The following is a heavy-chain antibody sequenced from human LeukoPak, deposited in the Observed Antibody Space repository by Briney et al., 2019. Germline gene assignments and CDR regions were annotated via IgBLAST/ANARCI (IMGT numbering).Heavy chain of an antibody. CDR1: GGSISSGGYY. J-gene: IGHJ4*02. Sequence: SETLSLTCIVSGGSISSGGYYWSWIRQHPAKGLEWIGYIYYSGSTYYNPSLKSRVTISVDTSKNQFSLKLSSVTAADTAVYYCARAQTGDLSAWGQGTLVTVSS. CDR3: ARAQTGDLSA. V-gene: IGHV4-31*03. CDR2: IYYSGST. D-gene: IGHD7-27*01.